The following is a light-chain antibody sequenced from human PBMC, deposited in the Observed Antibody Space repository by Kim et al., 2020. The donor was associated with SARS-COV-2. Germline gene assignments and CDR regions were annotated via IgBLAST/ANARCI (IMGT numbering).Light chain of an antibody. V-gene: IGKV1-16*02. J-gene: IGKJ5*01. Sequence: AYVGDRDTITGQARQGISNYLAWFQQKQGKAPKSLIYAASSLQNGVPSKFSGSGSGTDFALTISSLQPEDFGTYYCQQYNGYPITFGQGTRLDIK. CDR2: AAS. CDR3: QQYNGYPIT. CDR1: QGISNY.